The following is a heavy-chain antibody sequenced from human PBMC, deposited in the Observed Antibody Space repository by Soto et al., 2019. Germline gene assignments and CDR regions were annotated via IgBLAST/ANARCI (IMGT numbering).Heavy chain of an antibody. CDR1: GYTFTNYA. J-gene: IGHJ4*02. CDR2: NNAGNGNT. V-gene: IGHV1-3*01. D-gene: IGHD3-10*01. CDR3: ARDRITMVRGVIIKVGLDY. Sequence: QVQLVQSGSEVKKPGASVKVSCKASGYTFTNYAMHWVRQAPGQRLEWMGWNNAGNGNTKYSQKFQGRVTITRDTSASTAYMELSSLRSEDTAVYYCARDRITMVRGVIIKVGLDYWGQGTLVTVSS.